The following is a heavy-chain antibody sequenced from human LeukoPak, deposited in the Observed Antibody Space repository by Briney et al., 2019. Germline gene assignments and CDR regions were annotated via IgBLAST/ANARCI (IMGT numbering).Heavy chain of an antibody. V-gene: IGHV3-23*01. CDR3: AKEVRYFDWFLQSMGFDY. Sequence: PGGSLRLSCAASGFTFSSYAMSWVRQAPGKGLEWVSAISGSGGSTYYADSVKGRFTISRDNSKNTLYLQMNSLRAEDTAVYYCAKEVRYFDWFLQSMGFDYWGQGTLVTVSS. J-gene: IGHJ4*02. CDR1: GFTFSSYA. D-gene: IGHD3-9*01. CDR2: ISGSGGST.